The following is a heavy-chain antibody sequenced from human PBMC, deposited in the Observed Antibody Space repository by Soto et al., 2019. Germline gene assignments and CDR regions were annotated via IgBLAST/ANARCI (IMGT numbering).Heavy chain of an antibody. Sequence: ASVKVSCRPSGYTFTNYAIQWVRQAPGQRFELMGWINTGNGNTKYSQKFQGRVTITRDTSASTAYMELSSLTSEDTAVYYCARGGYFGDYAGYWGQGTPVTVSS. D-gene: IGHD4-17*01. CDR2: INTGNGNT. CDR1: GYTFTNYA. V-gene: IGHV1-3*04. J-gene: IGHJ4*02. CDR3: ARGGYFGDYAGY.